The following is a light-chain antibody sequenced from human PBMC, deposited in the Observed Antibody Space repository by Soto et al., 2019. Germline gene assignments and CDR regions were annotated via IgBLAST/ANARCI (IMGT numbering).Light chain of an antibody. Sequence: EIVLTQSPATLSLSPGERATLSCRASQSVSSYLAWYQQKPGQAPRLLIYDVSNRATGIPARFSGSGSGTDFTLTISSLEPEDFAVYYCQQRSNWQRTFGQGTKVDIK. J-gene: IGKJ1*01. CDR3: QQRSNWQRT. CDR1: QSVSSY. CDR2: DVS. V-gene: IGKV3-11*01.